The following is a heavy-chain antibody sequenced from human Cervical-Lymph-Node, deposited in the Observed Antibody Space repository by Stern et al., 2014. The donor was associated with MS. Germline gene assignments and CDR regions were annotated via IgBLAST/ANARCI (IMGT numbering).Heavy chain of an antibody. V-gene: IGHV1-69*01. D-gene: IGHD1-14*01. Sequence: QLVQSGAEMKKPGSSGKVSCKASGGSFSNYAVNWVRQAPGHGPEWMGGIIPMYGAANYAQKFQGRVTLIADESTSTAYMELISLTSEDTAVYYCTREATAHSGTFDFWGQGTLVTV. CDR1: GGSFSNYA. CDR3: TREATAHSGTFDF. CDR2: IIPMYGAA. J-gene: IGHJ4*02.